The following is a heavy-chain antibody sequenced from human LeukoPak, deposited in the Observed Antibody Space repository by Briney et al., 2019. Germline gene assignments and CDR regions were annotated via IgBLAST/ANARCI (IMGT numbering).Heavy chain of an antibody. CDR2: INPNSGAT. Sequence: GASVKVSCKASGYTFTDYYFHWVRQAPGQGLEWVGWINPNSGATNYAQKFKGRVTMTRDTSISTVYMELNRLTSDDTAVYYCARDVFGTQFYYATNYYYYGMDVWGRGTTVTVSS. J-gene: IGHJ6*02. CDR1: GYTFTDYY. V-gene: IGHV1-2*02. CDR3: ARDVFGTQFYYATNYYYYGMDV. D-gene: IGHD3-10*01.